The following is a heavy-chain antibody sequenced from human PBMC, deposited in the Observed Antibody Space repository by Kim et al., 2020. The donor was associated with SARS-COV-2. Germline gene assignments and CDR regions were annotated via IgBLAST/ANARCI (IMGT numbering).Heavy chain of an antibody. CDR3: ATVFSGVRYGMDV. D-gene: IGHD3-10*01. J-gene: IGHJ6*02. V-gene: IGHV1-24*01. Sequence: AQKFQGRVTMTEDTSTDTAYMELSSLRSEDTAVYYCATVFSGVRYGMDVWGQGTTVTVSS.